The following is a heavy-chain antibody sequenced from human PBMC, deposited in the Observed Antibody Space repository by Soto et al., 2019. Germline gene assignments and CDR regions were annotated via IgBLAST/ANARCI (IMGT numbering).Heavy chain of an antibody. V-gene: IGHV1-69*06. Sequence: PSVKVSCKASGGTFSSYAISWVRQAPGQGLEWMGGIIPIFGTANYAQKFQGRVTITADKSTSTAYMELSSLRSEDTAVYYCAREGKKLLRYAFDIWGQGTMDTVSS. CDR3: AREGKKLLRYAFDI. J-gene: IGHJ3*02. CDR2: IIPIFGTA. D-gene: IGHD3-10*01. CDR1: GGTFSSYA.